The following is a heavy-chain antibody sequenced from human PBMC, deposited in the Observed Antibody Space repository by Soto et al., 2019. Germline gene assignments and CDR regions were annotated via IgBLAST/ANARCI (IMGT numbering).Heavy chain of an antibody. J-gene: IGHJ5*02. CDR3: ARVGPWVPYYYDSSPYTFENWFDP. CDR1: GGSISSNSYY. Sequence: SETLSLTCTVSGGSISSNSYYWDWIRQPPGKGLEWIGSMYYSGATYHNPSLQSRVTISVDTSKNQFSLHLNSVTAADTAVYYCARVGPWVPYYYDSSPYTFENWFDPWGQGTLVTVSS. V-gene: IGHV4-39*01. D-gene: IGHD3-22*01. CDR2: MYYSGAT.